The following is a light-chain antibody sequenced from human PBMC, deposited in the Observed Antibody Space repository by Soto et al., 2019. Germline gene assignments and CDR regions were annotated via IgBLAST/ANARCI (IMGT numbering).Light chain of an antibody. CDR1: QSVGGN. V-gene: IGKV3-15*01. CDR3: QQYYNWPPIT. J-gene: IGKJ5*01. CDR2: GAS. Sequence: EIVLTQSPGTLSLSPGQRSTLSCRASQSVGGNLAWYQQNPGQAPRLLIYGASTRATGIPARFSGSGSGTEFTLTISSLQSEDFAVYYCQQYYNWPPITFGQGTRLEIK.